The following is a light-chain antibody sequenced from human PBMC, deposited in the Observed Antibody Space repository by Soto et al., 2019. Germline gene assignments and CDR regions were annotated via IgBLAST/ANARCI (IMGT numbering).Light chain of an antibody. Sequence: EIVMTQSPASLSVSPGERATLSCRASQTVSSSYLAWYQQKPGQAPRLLIYGASSRATGVPDRFSGSGSGTDFTLTISRLEPEDFAVYYCQQYGNSPWTFGPGTKVDIK. CDR1: QTVSSSY. J-gene: IGKJ1*01. CDR3: QQYGNSPWT. V-gene: IGKV3-20*01. CDR2: GAS.